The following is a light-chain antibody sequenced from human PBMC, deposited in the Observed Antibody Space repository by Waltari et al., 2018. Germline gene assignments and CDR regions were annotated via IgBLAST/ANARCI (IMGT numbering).Light chain of an antibody. Sequence: QSALTQPASVSGSPGQSITISCTGTSSDVGGYNFVSWYQQHPGKVPKLIIYDVTKRHSGVSNRLSGSKSGNTASLTISGLQAEDEADYYCSSYTTSSTYVFGTGTKVTVL. CDR2: DVT. CDR3: SSYTTSSTYV. J-gene: IGLJ1*01. CDR1: SSDVGGYNF. V-gene: IGLV2-14*03.